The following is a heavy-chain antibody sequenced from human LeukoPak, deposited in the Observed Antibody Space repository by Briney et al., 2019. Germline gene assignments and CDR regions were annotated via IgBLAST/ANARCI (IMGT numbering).Heavy chain of an antibody. CDR1: GFTFSDYA. D-gene: IGHD4-11*01. CDR3: AKDLYSNYGGY. V-gene: IGHV3-23*01. CDR2: ISNSGGNT. Sequence: GGSLRLSCATSGFTFSDYAMSWVRQAPGKGLEWVSTISNSGGNTYYADSVKGRFTISRDNSKNTLYLQMNSLRAEDTAVYYCAKDLYSNYGGYWGQGTLVTVSS. J-gene: IGHJ4*02.